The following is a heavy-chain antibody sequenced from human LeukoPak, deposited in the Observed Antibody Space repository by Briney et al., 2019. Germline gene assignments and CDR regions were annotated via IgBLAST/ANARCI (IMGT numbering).Heavy chain of an antibody. Sequence: ASVKVSCKASGYTFTSYGISWVRQAPGQGLEWMGWISAYNGNTNYAQKLQGRVTMTTDTSTSTAYMELRSLRSDDTAVYYCARDHYYDSSGYYPGGVNWLDPWGQGTLVTVSS. CDR1: GYTFTSYG. J-gene: IGHJ5*02. D-gene: IGHD3-22*01. V-gene: IGHV1-18*01. CDR3: ARDHYYDSSGYYPGGVNWLDP. CDR2: ISAYNGNT.